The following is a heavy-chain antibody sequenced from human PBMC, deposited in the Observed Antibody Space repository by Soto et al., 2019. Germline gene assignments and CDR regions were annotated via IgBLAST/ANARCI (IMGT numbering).Heavy chain of an antibody. CDR3: ARGRYGDS. V-gene: IGHV1-18*01. CDR2: ISAHNGNT. Sequence: QVHLVQSGAEVKKPGASVKVSCKASGYTFTSYGITWVRQAPGQGLEWMGWISAHNGNTDYAQKLQGRVMVTRDTSTSTAYMELRNLISDDPAVYYCARGRYGDSWGQGALVTVSS. CDR1: GYTFTSYG. J-gene: IGHJ4*02. D-gene: IGHD1-1*01.